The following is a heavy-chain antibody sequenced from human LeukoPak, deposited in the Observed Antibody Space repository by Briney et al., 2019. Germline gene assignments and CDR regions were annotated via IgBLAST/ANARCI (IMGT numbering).Heavy chain of an antibody. J-gene: IGHJ4*02. CDR3: AKAYGYCTTTSCSHEEFDY. D-gene: IGHD2-2*01. CDR1: GFTFSNYG. CDR2: ISYDRSNK. V-gene: IGHV3-30*18. Sequence: PGGSLRLSCAASGFTFSNYGMHWVRQAPGKGLEWVAVISYDRSNKYYADSVKGRFAISRDNSKNTLYLQMNSLRAEDTAVYYCAKAYGYCTTTSCSHEEFDYWGQGTLVTVSS.